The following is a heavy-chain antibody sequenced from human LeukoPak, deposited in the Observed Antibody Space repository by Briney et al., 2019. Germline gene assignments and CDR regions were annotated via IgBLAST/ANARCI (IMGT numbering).Heavy chain of an antibody. V-gene: IGHV1-46*01. Sequence: ASVKVSCKASGYTFTSYYMHWVRQAPGQGLEWMGIINPSGGSTSYAQKFQGRVTMTRDMSTSTVYMELSSLRSEDTAVYYCARGANRHYDYVWGSYRYLDYWGQGTLVTVSS. D-gene: IGHD3-16*02. CDR1: GYTFTSYY. CDR3: ARGANRHYDYVWGSYRYLDY. J-gene: IGHJ4*02. CDR2: INPSGGST.